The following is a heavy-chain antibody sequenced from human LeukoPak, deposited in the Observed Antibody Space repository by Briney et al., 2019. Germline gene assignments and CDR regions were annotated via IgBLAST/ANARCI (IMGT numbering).Heavy chain of an antibody. J-gene: IGHJ4*02. CDR2: NNHSGST. CDR3: ARVTTGRQYSGSYPDY. V-gene: IGHV4-34*01. Sequence: SETLSLTCAVYGGSFSGYYWSWIRQPPGKGLEWIGENNHSGSTNYNPSHQNRVTISVHTSKNQYSLKLSSVTAADTDGYYCARVTTGRQYSGSYPDYWAQGTLVSVFS. CDR1: GGSFSGYY. D-gene: IGHD1-26*01.